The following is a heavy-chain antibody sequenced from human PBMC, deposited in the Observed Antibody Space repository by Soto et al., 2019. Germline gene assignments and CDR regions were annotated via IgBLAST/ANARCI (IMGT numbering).Heavy chain of an antibody. CDR2: FIPIFRTL. D-gene: IGHD3-22*01. J-gene: IGHJ3*01. Sequence: QVQLIQSEAEVKKPGSSVRVSCTASGGIFGSHGFSWVRQAPGQRLEWGGGFIPIFRTLTYTEKFQARVRLAADESTNTVYLDLSSLTSEDTAVYYCVRDRRIYYSDPHDEFVASDYEVWGQGTMVSVSS. CDR3: VRDRRIYYSDPHDEFVASDYEV. V-gene: IGHV1-69*01. CDR1: GGIFGSHG.